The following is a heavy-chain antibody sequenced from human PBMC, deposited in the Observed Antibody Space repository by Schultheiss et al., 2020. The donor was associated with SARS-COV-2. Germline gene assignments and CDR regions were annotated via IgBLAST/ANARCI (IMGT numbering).Heavy chain of an antibody. CDR2: INHSGST. CDR3: ASVSGRSIDY. D-gene: IGHD3-10*01. CDR1: GGSISSYY. Sequence: SETLSLTCTVSGGSISSYYWSWIRQPPGKGLEWIGEINHSGSTNYNPSLKSRVTISVDTSKNQFSLKLSSVTAADTAVYYCASVSGRSIDYWGQGTLVTVSS. V-gene: IGHV4-34*01. J-gene: IGHJ4*02.